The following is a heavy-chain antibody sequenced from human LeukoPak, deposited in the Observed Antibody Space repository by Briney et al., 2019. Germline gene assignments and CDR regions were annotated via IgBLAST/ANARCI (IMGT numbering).Heavy chain of an antibody. CDR1: GFTFSSYA. V-gene: IGHV3-23*01. CDR3: ARGTDYYGSGSHPYYGMDV. J-gene: IGHJ6*02. CDR2: ISGSGGST. D-gene: IGHD3-10*01. Sequence: GGSLRLSCAASGFTFSSYAMSWVRQAPGKGLEWVSAISGSGGSTYYADSVKGRFTISRDNAKNSLYLQMNSLRAEDTAVYYCARGTDYYGSGSHPYYGMDVWGQGTTVTVSS.